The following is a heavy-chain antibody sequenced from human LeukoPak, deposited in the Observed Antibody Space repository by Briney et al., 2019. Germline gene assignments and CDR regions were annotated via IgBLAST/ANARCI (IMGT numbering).Heavy chain of an antibody. D-gene: IGHD1-1*01. CDR1: GYNFTNYA. V-gene: IGHV7-4-1*02. CDR2: INTNTGHP. J-gene: IGHJ3*01. CDR3: ATSLGAGSDAFAL. Sequence: GASVTVSCKASGYNFTNYALNWVRQTPGQGLEWMGWINTNTGHPTYGQGFTARFVFSLDTSVSTAFLQISTLKPADTAIYYCATSLGAGSDAFALWGQGTMVTVPS.